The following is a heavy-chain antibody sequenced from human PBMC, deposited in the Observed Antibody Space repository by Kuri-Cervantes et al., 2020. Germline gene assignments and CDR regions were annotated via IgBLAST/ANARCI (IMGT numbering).Heavy chain of an antibody. D-gene: IGHD3-16*02. CDR1: GYSFTSYW. CDR3: ARQRGYDYAWGSYRPHAFDI. V-gene: IGHV5-51*01. J-gene: IGHJ3*02. Sequence: KVSCKGSGYSFTSYWIGWVRQMPGKGLEWMGIIYPGDSDTRYSPSFQGQVTISADKSISTAYLQWSSLKASDTAMYYCARQRGYDYAWGSYRPHAFDIWGQGTMVTVSS. CDR2: IYPGDSDT.